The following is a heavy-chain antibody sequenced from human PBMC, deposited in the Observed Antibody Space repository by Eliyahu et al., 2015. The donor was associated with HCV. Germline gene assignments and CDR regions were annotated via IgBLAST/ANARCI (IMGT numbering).Heavy chain of an antibody. J-gene: IGHJ4*02. CDR1: GFPXGXYG. Sequence: EVQLVESGGGLVQPGRSLXLSCIXSGFPXGXYGXHWVRQXPGKGXEWVAGISWNSAGIGYADSVKGRFTISRDNARNSLYLQMDSLRTEDTAFYHCAKVTAVRLYGSSWYWDNWGQGTLVTVSS. CDR3: AKVTAVRLYGSSWYWDN. V-gene: IGHV3-9*01. D-gene: IGHD6-13*01. CDR2: ISWNSAGI.